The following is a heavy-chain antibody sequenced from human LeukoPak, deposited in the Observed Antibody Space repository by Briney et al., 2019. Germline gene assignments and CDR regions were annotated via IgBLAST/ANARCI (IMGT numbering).Heavy chain of an antibody. V-gene: IGHV1-69*13. CDR2: IIPIFGTA. Sequence: SVKVSCKASGGTFSSYAISWVRQAPGQGLEWMGGIIPIFGTANYAQKFQGRVTITADESTSTAYMELSSLRAEDTAVYYCAKDRQSSGWLPSVIDAFDIWGQGTMVTVSS. D-gene: IGHD6-19*01. CDR1: GGTFSSYA. J-gene: IGHJ3*02. CDR3: AKDRQSSGWLPSVIDAFDI.